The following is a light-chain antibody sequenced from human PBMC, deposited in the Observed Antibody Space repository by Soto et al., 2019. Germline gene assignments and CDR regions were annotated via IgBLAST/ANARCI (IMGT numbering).Light chain of an antibody. CDR1: SSDVGGYNY. CDR3: SSFAGGGNPVL. J-gene: IGLJ2*01. CDR2: EVT. Sequence: QSALTQPPSASGSLGQSVTISCIGTSSDVGGYNYVSWHQQHPGKAPKVMIYEVTKRPPGVPDRFSGSKSGNTASLTVSGLQAEDEAEYYCSSFAGGGNPVLLGGGTKLTVL. V-gene: IGLV2-8*01.